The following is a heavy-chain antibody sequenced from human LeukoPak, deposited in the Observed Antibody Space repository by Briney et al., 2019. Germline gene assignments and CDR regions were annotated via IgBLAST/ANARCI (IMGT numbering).Heavy chain of an antibody. CDR3: ARVIFGVEGSNWFDP. Sequence: SETLSLTCAVSGGSLSSSNWWSWGRPPPGKGVEWIGEIYHSGSTNYNPSPKSRVTISVDTSKNQFSLKLSSVTAADTAVYYCARVIFGVEGSNWFDPWGQGTLVTVSS. V-gene: IGHV4-4*02. CDR1: GGSLSSSNW. CDR2: IYHSGST. D-gene: IGHD3-3*01. J-gene: IGHJ5*02.